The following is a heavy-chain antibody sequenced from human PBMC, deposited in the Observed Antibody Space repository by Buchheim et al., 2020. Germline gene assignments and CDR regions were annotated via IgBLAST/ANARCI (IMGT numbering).Heavy chain of an antibody. Sequence: QVQLVESGGGVVQPGMSLRLSCAASGFTFSSYGMHWVRQAPGKGLEWVAVIWYDGSNKYYADSVKGRFTISRDNSKNTLYLKMNSLRAEDTAVYYCARDWGYYYGSGGQRLNYGMDVWGQGTT. V-gene: IGHV3-33*01. CDR2: IWYDGSNK. D-gene: IGHD3-10*01. J-gene: IGHJ6*02. CDR3: ARDWGYYYGSGGQRLNYGMDV. CDR1: GFTFSSYG.